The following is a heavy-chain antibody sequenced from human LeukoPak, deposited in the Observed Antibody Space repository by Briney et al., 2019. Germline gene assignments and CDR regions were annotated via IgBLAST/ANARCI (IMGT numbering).Heavy chain of an antibody. Sequence: PSETLSLTCTVSGGSISSNSYYWGWIRQPPGKGLEWIGSIYYGGSTYYNPSLKSRVTMSVDTSKNQFSLKLGSVTAADTAVYYCARDNVQMAAIIDYWGQGALVTVSS. CDR2: IYYGGST. CDR1: GGSISSNSYY. D-gene: IGHD5-24*01. V-gene: IGHV4-39*07. CDR3: ARDNVQMAAIIDY. J-gene: IGHJ4*02.